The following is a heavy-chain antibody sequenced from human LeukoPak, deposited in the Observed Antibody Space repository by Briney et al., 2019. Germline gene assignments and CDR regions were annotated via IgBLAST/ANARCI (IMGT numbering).Heavy chain of an antibody. D-gene: IGHD6-19*01. Sequence: SETLSLTCAVYGRSFSGYYWSWIRQPPGKGLEWIGEINHSGSTNYNPSLKSRVTISVDTSKNQFSLKLSSVTAADTAVYYCARRRYSSGWYRGWFDPWGQGTLVTVSS. CDR3: ARRRYSSGWYRGWFDP. V-gene: IGHV4-34*01. J-gene: IGHJ5*02. CDR2: INHSGST. CDR1: GRSFSGYY.